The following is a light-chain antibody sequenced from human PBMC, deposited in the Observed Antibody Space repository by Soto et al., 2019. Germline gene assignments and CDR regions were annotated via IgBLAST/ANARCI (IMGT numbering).Light chain of an antibody. CDR2: QDT. CDR1: FLGDKY. V-gene: IGLV3-1*01. J-gene: IGLJ1*01. Sequence: SYELTQPPSVSVSPGQTASITCSGNFLGDKYASWYQLRPGQSPVLVIHQDTKWPSGIPERFSGSNSGNRATLTISGTQAMDEADYYCQAWDSSTASYVFGTGTKLTVL. CDR3: QAWDSSTASYV.